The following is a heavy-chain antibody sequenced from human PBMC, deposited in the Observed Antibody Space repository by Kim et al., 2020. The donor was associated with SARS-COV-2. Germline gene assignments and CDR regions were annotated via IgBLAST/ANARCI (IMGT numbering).Heavy chain of an antibody. D-gene: IGHD6-6*01. Sequence: GGSLRLSCAASGFTFSSYAMSWVRQAPGKGLECVSTISGSGHSTDYAESVKGRFTISRDNSKNTLFLQMNSLRAEDTAVYYCAKGGRSSSSDYWGQGTLVTVSS. CDR3: AKGGRSSSSDY. V-gene: IGHV3-23*01. CDR2: ISGSGHST. J-gene: IGHJ4*02. CDR1: GFTFSSYA.